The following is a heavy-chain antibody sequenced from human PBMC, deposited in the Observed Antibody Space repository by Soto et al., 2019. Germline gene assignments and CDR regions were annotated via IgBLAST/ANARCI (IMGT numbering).Heavy chain of an antibody. CDR3: VRDVSGLGTKGFDP. D-gene: IGHD3-10*01. CDR1: GFTFSTYA. J-gene: IGHJ5*02. V-gene: IGHV3-30-3*01. Sequence: QEQLVESGGGVVQPGTSPRLSCAASGFTFSTYALHWVRQAPGKGLEWVAVISTDGSKKYYADSVKGRFTVSRDNCKNALYLQMNGLRAEDTALYYCVRDVSGLGTKGFDPWGQGTLVTVSS. CDR2: ISTDGSKK.